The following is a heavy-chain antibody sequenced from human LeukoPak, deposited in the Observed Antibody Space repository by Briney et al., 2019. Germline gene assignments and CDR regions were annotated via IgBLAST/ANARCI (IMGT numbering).Heavy chain of an antibody. CDR3: ARSKGDCGGDCTYYFDY. J-gene: IGHJ4*02. Sequence: GSLRLSCAASGFTFSSYWMHWVCQAPGKGLVWVSRINSDGSSTSYADSVKGRFTISRDNAKNTLYLQMNSLRAEDTAVYYCARSKGDCGGDCTYYFDYWGQGTLVTVSS. CDR1: GFTFSSYW. CDR2: INSDGSST. D-gene: IGHD2-21*02. V-gene: IGHV3-74*01.